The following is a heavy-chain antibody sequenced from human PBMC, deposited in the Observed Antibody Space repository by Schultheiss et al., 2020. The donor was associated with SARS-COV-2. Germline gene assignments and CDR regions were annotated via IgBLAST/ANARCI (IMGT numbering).Heavy chain of an antibody. CDR2: ISSSSSTI. V-gene: IGHV3-48*01. J-gene: IGHJ4*02. D-gene: IGHD5-12*01. CDR3: ASLPIVATIYKRRDAFDI. Sequence: GGSLRLSCAASGFTFSSYSMNWVRQAPGKGLEWVSYISSSSSTIYYADSVKGRFTISRDNAKNSLYLQMNSLRAEDTAVYYCASLPIVATIYKRRDAFDIWGQGTLVTVSS. CDR1: GFTFSSYS.